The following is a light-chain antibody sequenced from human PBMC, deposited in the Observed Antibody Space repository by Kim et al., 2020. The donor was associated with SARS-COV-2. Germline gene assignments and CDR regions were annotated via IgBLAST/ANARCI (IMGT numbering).Light chain of an antibody. CDR2: GAS. J-gene: IGKJ1*01. Sequence: EIVLTQSPGTLSLSPGERATLSCRASQTVTSGYLAWYQQKPGQAPRLLIYGASSRATGIPDRFSGSGSGTDFTLTISTLETEDFAVYYCQQYAISPMTFGQGTRVEIK. CDR1: QTVTSGY. V-gene: IGKV3-20*01. CDR3: QQYAISPMT.